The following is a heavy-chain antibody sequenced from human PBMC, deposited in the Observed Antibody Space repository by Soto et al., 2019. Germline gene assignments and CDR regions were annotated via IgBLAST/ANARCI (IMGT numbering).Heavy chain of an antibody. J-gene: IGHJ6*02. Sequence: GSLRLSCAASGFTFSNYAMSWVRQAPGKGLEWVSVISGSGGSTNYADSVKGRVTISRDNSKNTLFLQMNSLRAEDTAVYYCAKSNSGCFYHYAMDVWGPGTTVTVS. CDR2: ISGSGGST. D-gene: IGHD1-26*01. CDR3: AKSNSGCFYHYAMDV. V-gene: IGHV3-23*01. CDR1: GFTFSNYA.